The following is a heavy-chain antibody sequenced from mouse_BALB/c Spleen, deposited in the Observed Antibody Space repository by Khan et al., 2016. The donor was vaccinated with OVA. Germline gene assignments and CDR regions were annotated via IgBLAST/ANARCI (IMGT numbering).Heavy chain of an antibody. J-gene: IGHJ2*01. CDR2: ISTYSGST. D-gene: IGHD2-3*01. V-gene: IGHV1S137*01. CDR3: ARPAYDGYYDY. CDR1: GYTFTDYA. Sequence: QVQLQPSGPELVRPGVSVKISCKGSGYTFTDYAMYWVKQSHAKSLEWIGLISTYSGSTNYNQKFKGKVTMTVDKSSSAAYMELARLTSEDSAIYSCARPAYDGYYDYWGQGTTLTVSS.